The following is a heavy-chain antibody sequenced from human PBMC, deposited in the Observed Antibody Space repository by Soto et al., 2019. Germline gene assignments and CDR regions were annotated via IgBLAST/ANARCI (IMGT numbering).Heavy chain of an antibody. CDR2: ISAYNGNT. D-gene: IGHD2-8*01. CDR3: ARAYCTKSWFCGDDFDY. CDR1: GYTFTSYG. J-gene: IGHJ4*02. V-gene: IGHV1-18*01. Sequence: GASVKVSCKASGYTFTSYGISWVRQAPGQGLEWMGWISAYNGNTNYAQKLQGRVTMTTDTSTSTAYMELRSLRSDDTAVYYCARAYCTKSWFCGDDFDYWGQGTLVTVSS.